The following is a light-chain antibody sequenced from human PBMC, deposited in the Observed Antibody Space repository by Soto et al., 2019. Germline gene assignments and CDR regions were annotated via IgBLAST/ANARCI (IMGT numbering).Light chain of an antibody. V-gene: IGKV3-20*01. J-gene: IGKJ2*01. CDR2: GAS. CDR1: QSVSSSN. Sequence: EIVLTQSPGTLSLSPGERATLSCRASQSVSSSNLAWYQHKPGQAPRLLIYGASSRATGIPDRFSGSGSGTDFTLIISTLEPEDFAVYYRQQYGSSPPYTFGQGTKLEIK. CDR3: QQYGSSPPYT.